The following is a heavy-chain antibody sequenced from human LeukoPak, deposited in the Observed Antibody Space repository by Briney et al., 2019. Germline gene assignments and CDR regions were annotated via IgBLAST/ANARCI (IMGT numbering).Heavy chain of an antibody. V-gene: IGHV4-59*11. CDR3: AREIRDYSNYYFDY. CDR2: IYYSGST. J-gene: IGHJ4*02. D-gene: IGHD4-11*01. CDR1: GGSISSHY. Sequence: SETLSLTCTVSGGSISSHYWSWIRQPPGKGLEWIGYIYYSGSTNYNPSLKSRVTISVDTSKNQFSLKLSSVTAADTAVYYCAREIRDYSNYYFDYWGQGTLVTVSS.